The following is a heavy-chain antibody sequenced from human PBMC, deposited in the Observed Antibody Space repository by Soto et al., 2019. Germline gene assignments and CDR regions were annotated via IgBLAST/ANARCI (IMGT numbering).Heavy chain of an antibody. D-gene: IGHD3-10*01. V-gene: IGHV4-38-2*02. CDR1: CYSISSGFY. Sequence: PSETLSLTCSVSCYSISSGFYWDWIRQPPGKGLEWIGSIYHRGNTYYNPSHNGRITISLDTSKNQFSLRLTSVTAADTAVYYCARGEVLGLIATGLDYWSHGALVTVSS. CDR3: ARGEVLGLIATGLDY. CDR2: IYHRGNT. J-gene: IGHJ4*01.